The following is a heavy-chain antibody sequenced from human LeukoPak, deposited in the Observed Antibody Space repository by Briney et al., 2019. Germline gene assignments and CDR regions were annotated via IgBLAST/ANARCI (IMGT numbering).Heavy chain of an antibody. D-gene: IGHD5-24*01. CDR1: GGSFSGYY. CDR2: INHSGST. J-gene: IGHJ4*02. V-gene: IGHV4-34*01. CDR3: ARHGGDGYNGY. Sequence: SETLSLTCAVYGGSFSGYYWSWIRQPPGKGLEWIGEINHSGSTNYNPSLKSRVTISADTSKNQFSLKLSSVTAADTAVYYCARHGGDGYNGYWGQGTLVTVSS.